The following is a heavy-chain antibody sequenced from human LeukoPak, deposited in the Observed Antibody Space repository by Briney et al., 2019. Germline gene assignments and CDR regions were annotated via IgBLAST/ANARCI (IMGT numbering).Heavy chain of an antibody. CDR1: GFTFSSYS. J-gene: IGHJ4*02. CDR2: ISSSSSYI. V-gene: IGHV3-21*04. CDR3: AKGRSSSSWTFDY. D-gene: IGHD6-13*01. Sequence: GGSLRLSCAASGFTFSSYSMNWVRQAPGKGLEWVSSISSSSSYIYYADSVKGRFTISRDNSKNTLYLQINSLRAEDTALYYCAKGRSSSSWTFDYWGQGTLVTVSS.